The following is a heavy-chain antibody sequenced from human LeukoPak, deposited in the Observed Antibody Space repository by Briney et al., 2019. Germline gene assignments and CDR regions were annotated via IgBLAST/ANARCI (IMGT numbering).Heavy chain of an antibody. V-gene: IGHV4-59*01. J-gene: IGHJ4*02. CDR1: GGSISSYY. D-gene: IGHD3-3*01. CDR3: ARGGELRFLEWLFDY. Sequence: PSETLSLTCTVSGGSISSYYWSWIRQPPGKGLEWIGYIYYSGSTNYNPSPKSRVTISVDTSKNQFSLKLSSVTAADTAVYYCARGGELRFLEWLFDYWGQGTLVTVSS. CDR2: IYYSGST.